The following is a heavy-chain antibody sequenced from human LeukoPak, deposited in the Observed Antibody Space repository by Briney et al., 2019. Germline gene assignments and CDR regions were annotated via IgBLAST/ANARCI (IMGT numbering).Heavy chain of an antibody. V-gene: IGHV3-66*01. CDR3: ARDYSNYGFDY. CDR2: IYSGGRT. CDR1: GFTVSSNY. Sequence: GGSLRLSCAASGFTVSSNYMSWVRQAPGKGLEWVSVIYSGGRTYYADSVKGRFTISRDNSKNTLYLQMNSLRAEDTAVYYCARDYSNYGFDYWGQGTLVTVSS. D-gene: IGHD4-11*01. J-gene: IGHJ4*02.